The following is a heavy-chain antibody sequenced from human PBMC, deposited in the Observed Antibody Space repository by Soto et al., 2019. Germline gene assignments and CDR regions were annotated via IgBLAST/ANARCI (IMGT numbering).Heavy chain of an antibody. V-gene: IGHV3-30-3*01. Sequence: QVQLVESGGGVVQPGRSLRLSCAASGFTFSSYAMHWVRQAPGKGLEWVAVISYDGSNKYYADSVKGRFTFSRDNSQNTLYLQMNSLRAEDTAVYYCARGKIRGGMPYYFDYWGQGTLVTVSS. J-gene: IGHJ4*02. CDR1: GFTFSSYA. D-gene: IGHD3-16*01. CDR3: ARGKIRGGMPYYFDY. CDR2: ISYDGSNK.